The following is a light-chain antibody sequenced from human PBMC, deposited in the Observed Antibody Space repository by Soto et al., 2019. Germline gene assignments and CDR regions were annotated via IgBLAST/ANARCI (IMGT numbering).Light chain of an antibody. J-gene: IGKJ5*01. CDR1: QSIVTY. V-gene: IGKV1-39*01. CDR2: AAS. Sequence: DIQITQSPSSLSASLGYRFTITCRASQSIVTYLNWYLQKPGKAPKLLIYAASNLQSGVPSRFSGSGSGTEFTLTISSLQSEDFAVYYCQQYDNWPPTFGQGTRLEIK. CDR3: QQYDNWPPT.